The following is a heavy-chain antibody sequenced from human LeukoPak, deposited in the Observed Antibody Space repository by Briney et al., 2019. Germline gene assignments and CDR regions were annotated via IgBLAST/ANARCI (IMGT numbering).Heavy chain of an antibody. Sequence: ASVKVSCKASGYTFTSYAISWVRQAPGQGLEWMGGIIPIFGTANYAQKFQGRVTITTDESTSTAYMELSSLRSEDTAVYYCATPGPAATISYYYYYMDVWGKGTTVTVSS. CDR1: GYTFTSYA. D-gene: IGHD6-13*01. CDR2: IIPIFGTA. V-gene: IGHV1-69*05. CDR3: ATPGPAATISYYYYYMDV. J-gene: IGHJ6*03.